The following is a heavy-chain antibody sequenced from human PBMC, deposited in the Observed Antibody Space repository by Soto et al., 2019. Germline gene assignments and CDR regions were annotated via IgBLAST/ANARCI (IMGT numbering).Heavy chain of an antibody. J-gene: IGHJ5*02. CDR2: ISSSSSYI. CDR3: ARVKAVAGATAFDP. D-gene: IGHD6-19*01. V-gene: IGHV3-21*01. Sequence: GGSLRLSCAASGFTFSSYSMNWGRQATGKGLEWVSSISSSSSYIYYADSVKGRFTISRDNAKNSLYLQMNSLRAEDTAVYYCARVKAVAGATAFDPWGQGTLVTVSS. CDR1: GFTFSSYS.